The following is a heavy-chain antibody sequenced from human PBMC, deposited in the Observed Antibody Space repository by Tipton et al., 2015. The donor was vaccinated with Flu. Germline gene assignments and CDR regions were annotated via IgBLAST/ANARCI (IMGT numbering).Heavy chain of an antibody. V-gene: IGHV3-30-3*01. CDR1: GFTFSWNA. J-gene: IGHJ6*02. Sequence: RSLRLSCVASGFTFSWNAIHWVRQPPGRGLEWVALVSIDDGINKYYADSVKGRFTISRDNSKNTVYLQMNSLRSEDTAIYYCAREFYGIAQGYNYYALDIWGQGTTVTVSS. CDR3: AREFYGIAQGYNYYALDI. CDR2: VSIDDGINK. D-gene: IGHD2-21*01.